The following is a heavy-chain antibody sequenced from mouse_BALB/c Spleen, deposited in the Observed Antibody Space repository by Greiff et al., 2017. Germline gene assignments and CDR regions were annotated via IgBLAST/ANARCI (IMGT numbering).Heavy chain of an antibody. CDR1: GYAFTSYN. Sequence: VHVKQSGPELVKPGASVKVSCKASGYAFTSYNMYWVKQSHGKSLEWIGYIDPYNGGTSYNQKFKGKATLTVDKSSSTAYMHLNSLTSEDSAVYYCARGYGNYVLWYFDVWGAGTTVTVSS. D-gene: IGHD2-10*02. CDR2: IDPYNGGT. CDR3: ARGYGNYVLWYFDV. J-gene: IGHJ1*01. V-gene: IGHV1S135*01.